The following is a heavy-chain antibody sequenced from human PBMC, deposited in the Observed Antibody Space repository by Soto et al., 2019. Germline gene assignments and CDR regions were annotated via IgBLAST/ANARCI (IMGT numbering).Heavy chain of an antibody. CDR3: ARVRDGYNYYYYYGMDV. Sequence: SSETLSLTCAVYGGSFSGYYWSWIRQPPGKGLEWIGEINHSGSTNYNPSLKSRVTISVDTSKNQFSLKLSSVTAADTAVYYCARVRDGYNYYYYYGMDVWGQGTTVTVSS. J-gene: IGHJ6*02. CDR2: INHSGST. V-gene: IGHV4-34*01. D-gene: IGHD5-12*01. CDR1: GGSFSGYY.